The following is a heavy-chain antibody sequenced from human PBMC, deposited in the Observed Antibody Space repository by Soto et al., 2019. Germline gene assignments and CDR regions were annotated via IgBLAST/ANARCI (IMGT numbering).Heavy chain of an antibody. CDR3: ARDTSSGWPDY. D-gene: IGHD6-19*01. CDR2: IYHSGNT. Sequence: SETLSLTCAVSGGSISSSNWWSWVRQPPGKGLEWIGEIYHSGNTNYNPSLKSRVTMAVDKSRNQFSLKPSSVTAADTAVYYCARDTSSGWPDYWGQGTLVTVSS. J-gene: IGHJ4*02. V-gene: IGHV4-4*02. CDR1: GGSISSSNW.